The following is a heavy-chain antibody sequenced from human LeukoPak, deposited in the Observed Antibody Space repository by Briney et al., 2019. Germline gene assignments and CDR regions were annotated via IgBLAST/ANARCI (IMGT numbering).Heavy chain of an antibody. CDR3: AKDLRYSGSLRAMDY. V-gene: IGHV3-7*03. J-gene: IGHJ4*02. D-gene: IGHD1-26*01. Sequence: GGSLRLSCAASGFTFSRYWMSWVRQAPGKGLEWVASINQDESAKFYVDSVKGRFTISRDNSKNTLYLQMNSLRAEDTAVYYCAKDLRYSGSLRAMDYWGQGTLVTVSS. CDR1: GFTFSRYW. CDR2: INQDESAK.